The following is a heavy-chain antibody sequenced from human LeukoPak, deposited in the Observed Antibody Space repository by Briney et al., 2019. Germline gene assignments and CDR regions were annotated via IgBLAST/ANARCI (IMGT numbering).Heavy chain of an antibody. J-gene: IGHJ4*02. CDR2: INYSGST. CDR1: GGSISSSSYY. CDR3: ASSQDTAMVQ. Sequence: SETLSLTCTVSGGSISSSSYYWGWIRQPPGKGLEWIGSINYSGSTYYNPSLKSRVTISVDTSKNQFSLKLSSVTAADTAVYYCASSQDTAMVQWGQGTLVTVSS. V-gene: IGHV4-39*01. D-gene: IGHD5-18*01.